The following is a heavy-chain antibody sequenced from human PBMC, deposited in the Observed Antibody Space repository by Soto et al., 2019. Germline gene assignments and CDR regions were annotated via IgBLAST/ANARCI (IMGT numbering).Heavy chain of an antibody. D-gene: IGHD2-21*02. J-gene: IGHJ4*02. V-gene: IGHV4-61*01. CDR2: IYYSGST. Sequence: PSETLSLTCTVSGGSVSTCSYYWSWIRQPPGKGLEWIGYIYYSGSTNYNPSLKSRVTISVDTSKNQFSLKLSSVTAADTAVYYSASARYCGGDCYNYFDYWGQGTLVTVSS. CDR3: ASARYCGGDCYNYFDY. CDR1: GGSVSTCSYY.